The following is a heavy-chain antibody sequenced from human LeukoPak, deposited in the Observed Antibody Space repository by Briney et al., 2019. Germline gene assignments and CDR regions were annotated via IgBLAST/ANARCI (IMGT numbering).Heavy chain of an antibody. CDR2: IFYDGTT. D-gene: IGHD3-16*01. Sequence: SETLSLTCAVSGGPMMTGPHYWGWIRQPPGKGLEWLGSIFYDGTTYYSPSLKSRVSVSADTSRNQFSLRLTSASAADTAVYYCVRSGVVLQTGFDFWGQGALVTVSS. J-gene: IGHJ4*02. CDR1: GGPMMTGPHY. CDR3: VRSGVVLQTGFDF. V-gene: IGHV4-39*07.